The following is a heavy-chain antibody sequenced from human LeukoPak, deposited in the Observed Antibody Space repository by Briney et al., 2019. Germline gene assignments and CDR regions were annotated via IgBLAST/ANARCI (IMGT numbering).Heavy chain of an antibody. V-gene: IGHV1-2*02. CDR1: GYTFTDYY. Sequence: ASVKVSCKASGYTFTDYYINWLRQAPGQRLEWMGWINPNIGATHYAQNCQGRVTMTRDTSINTAYMELIRLKSDDTAVYYCARDNRGTYFLDYWGQGTLVTVSS. J-gene: IGHJ4*02. D-gene: IGHD3-10*01. CDR3: ARDNRGTYFLDY. CDR2: INPNIGAT.